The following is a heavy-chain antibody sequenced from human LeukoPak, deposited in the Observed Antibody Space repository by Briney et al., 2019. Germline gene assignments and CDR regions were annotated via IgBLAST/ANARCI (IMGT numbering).Heavy chain of an antibody. J-gene: IGHJ6*03. CDR1: GYTFTSYD. D-gene: IGHD3-10*01. V-gene: IGHV1-8*01. CDR2: MNPNSGNT. Sequence: ASVKVSCKASGYTFTSYDINWVRQATGQGHEWMGWMNPNSGNTGYAQKYQGRVTMTRNTSISTAYMELSSLRSEDTAVYYCARGDTMVQGVIVRYYYYYMDVWGKGTTVTVSS. CDR3: ARGDTMVQGVIVRYYYYYMDV.